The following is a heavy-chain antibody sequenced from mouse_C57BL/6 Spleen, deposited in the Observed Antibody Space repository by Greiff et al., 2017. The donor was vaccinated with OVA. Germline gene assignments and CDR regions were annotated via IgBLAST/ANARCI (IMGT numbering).Heavy chain of an antibody. V-gene: IGHV7-3*01. Sequence: VQLKESGGGLVQPGGSLSLSCAASGFTFTDYYMSWVRQPPGKALEWLGFIRNKANGYTTEYSASVKGRFTISRDNSQSILYLQMNALRAEDSATYYCARYKDLYYAMDYWGQGTSVTVSS. J-gene: IGHJ4*01. CDR3: ARYKDLYYAMDY. CDR1: GFTFTDYY. CDR2: IRNKANGYTT.